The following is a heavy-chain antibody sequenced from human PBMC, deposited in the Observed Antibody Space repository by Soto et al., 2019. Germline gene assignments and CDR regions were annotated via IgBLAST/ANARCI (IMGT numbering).Heavy chain of an antibody. CDR1: GFTFSSYE. V-gene: IGHV3-48*03. CDR3: TKEKSVMYSGYDAFDI. D-gene: IGHD5-12*01. J-gene: IGHJ3*02. Sequence: VGSLRLSCAASGFTFSSYEMDWVRQAPGKGLEWVAYISSSGSILYGDSVKGRFTISRDNADNSLYLQMNSLTAEDTAVYYCTKEKSVMYSGYDAFDICGRRTMVTVSS. CDR2: ISSSGSI.